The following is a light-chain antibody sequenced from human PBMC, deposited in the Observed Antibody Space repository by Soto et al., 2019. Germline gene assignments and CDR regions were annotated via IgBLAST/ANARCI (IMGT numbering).Light chain of an antibody. V-gene: IGKV1-5*03. CDR2: KAS. J-gene: IGKJ1*01. Sequence: DIQMTQSPSTLSASVGNRVTITCRASQSISSWLAWYQQKPGKAPKLLISKASSLESGVPSGFSGSGSGTEFTLTISSLQPDDFATYYCQHYNSYPWTFGQGTKVEIK. CDR3: QHYNSYPWT. CDR1: QSISSW.